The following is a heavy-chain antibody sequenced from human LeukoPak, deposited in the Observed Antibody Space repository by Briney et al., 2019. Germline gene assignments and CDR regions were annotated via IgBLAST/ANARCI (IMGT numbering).Heavy chain of an antibody. V-gene: IGHV3-66*01. Sequence: GGSLRLSCAASGFTVSSNYMSWVRQAPGKGLEWVSVIYSGGSTYYADSVKGRFTTSRDGSKNTLYLQMNSLRVEDTAVYYCARDPPAVTANTYGWGQGTLVTVSS. D-gene: IGHD5-18*01. CDR2: IYSGGST. CDR3: ARDPPAVTANTYG. CDR1: GFTVSSNY. J-gene: IGHJ4*02.